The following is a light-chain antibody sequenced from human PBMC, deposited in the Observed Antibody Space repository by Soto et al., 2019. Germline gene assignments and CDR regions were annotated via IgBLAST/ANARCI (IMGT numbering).Light chain of an antibody. J-gene: IGKJ4*01. CDR1: QSVSSN. CDR2: GAS. Sequence: EIVMTQSPATLSVSPGERATLSCRASQSVSSNLGWYQQKPGQAPRLLIYGASTRATGIPARFIGSGSGTEFTLTISSLQSEDFALYHCQQYNNWPLTFGGGTRVEIK. CDR3: QQYNNWPLT. V-gene: IGKV3-15*01.